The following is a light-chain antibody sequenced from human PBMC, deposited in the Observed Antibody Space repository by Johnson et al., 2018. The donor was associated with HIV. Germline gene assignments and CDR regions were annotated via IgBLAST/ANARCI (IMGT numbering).Light chain of an antibody. CDR1: SSNIGNNY. CDR3: GTWDSSLSAVV. Sequence: QSVLTQPPSVSAAPGQKVTISCSGSSSNIGNNYVSWYQQLPGTAPKLLIYENNKRPSGIPDRFSGSKSGTSATLGITGLQTGDEAEYYCGTWDSSLSAVVVGTGTQVTGL. V-gene: IGLV1-51*02. CDR2: ENN. J-gene: IGLJ1*01.